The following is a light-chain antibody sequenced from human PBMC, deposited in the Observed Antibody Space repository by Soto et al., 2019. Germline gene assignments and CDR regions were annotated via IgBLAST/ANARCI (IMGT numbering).Light chain of an antibody. CDR1: DSNIGSNT. CDR3: AAWDDVMNGWV. J-gene: IGLJ3*02. V-gene: IGLV1-44*01. Sequence: QSVLTQPPSASAAPGERVTLPCSGSDSNIGSNTVTWYLQVPGTAPKFLTYLNSERPSGVPARFFGSKSGTSASLAISGLQSDDEADYYCAAWDDVMNGWVFGGGTKLTVL. CDR2: LNS.